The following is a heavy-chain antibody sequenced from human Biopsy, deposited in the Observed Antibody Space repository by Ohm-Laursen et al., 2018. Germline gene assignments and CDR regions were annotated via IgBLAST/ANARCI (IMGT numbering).Heavy chain of an antibody. CDR2: IPYRGNT. V-gene: IGHV4-59*01. CDR3: ARLYRLDDYWNDDPPDAFDV. D-gene: IGHD3-3*01. CDR1: GGSMSGDY. J-gene: IGHJ3*01. Sequence: SQTLSLTCTVSGGSMSGDYWSWIRQSPRKGLEGVGHIPYRGNTNSNPSLTGRITISVDTSKNQFSLKLNSVRAADTALFFCARLYRLDDYWNDDPPDAFDVWGPGTMVTVSS.